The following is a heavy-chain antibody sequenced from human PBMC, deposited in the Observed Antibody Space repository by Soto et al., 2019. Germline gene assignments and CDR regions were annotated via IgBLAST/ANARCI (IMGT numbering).Heavy chain of an antibody. Sequence: HPGGSLRLSCAASGFICSSYDMSWVRQAPGKGLEWVSTILVDGRTFYVDSVKGRFTISRDSPQNTVYLQMNSLTAGDTALYYCAKATATGGGAFDICGQGTMVTVSS. D-gene: IGHD2-8*02. CDR1: GFICSSYD. CDR3: AKATATGGGAFDI. V-gene: IGHV3-23*01. J-gene: IGHJ3*02. CDR2: ILVDGRT.